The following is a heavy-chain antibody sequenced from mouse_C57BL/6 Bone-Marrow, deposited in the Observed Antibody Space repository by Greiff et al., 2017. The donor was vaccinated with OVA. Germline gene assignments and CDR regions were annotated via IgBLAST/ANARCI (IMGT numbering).Heavy chain of an antibody. CDR3: ARSNGSSYCGCFDV. J-gene: IGHJ1*03. V-gene: IGHV1-69*01. Sequence: QVQLQQPGAELVMPGASVKLSCKASGYTFTSSWMHWVKQRPGQGLEWIGEIDPSDSYTNYNQKFKGKSTLTVDKSSSTAYMQLSSLTSEDSAVYYCARSNGSSYCGCFDVWGTGTTVTVSS. D-gene: IGHD1-1*01. CDR2: IDPSDSYT. CDR1: GYTFTSSW.